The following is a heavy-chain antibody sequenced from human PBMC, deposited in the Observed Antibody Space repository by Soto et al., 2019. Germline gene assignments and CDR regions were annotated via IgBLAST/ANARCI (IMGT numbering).Heavy chain of an antibody. J-gene: IGHJ4*02. Sequence: GGSLRLSCAASGFTFSSYGMHWVRQAPGKGLEWVAVISYDGSNKYYADSVNGRFTISRDNSKNTLYLQMNSLRAEDTAVYYCAKEPETPTVWFGEPVPQYYFDYWGQGTLVTVSS. V-gene: IGHV3-30*18. D-gene: IGHD3-10*01. CDR3: AKEPETPTVWFGEPVPQYYFDY. CDR1: GFTFSSYG. CDR2: ISYDGSNK.